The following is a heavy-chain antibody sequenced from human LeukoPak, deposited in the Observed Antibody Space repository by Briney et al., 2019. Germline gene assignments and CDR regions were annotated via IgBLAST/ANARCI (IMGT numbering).Heavy chain of an antibody. CDR2: INSDGSST. Sequence: PGGSLRLSCAASGFTFSSYWMHWVRQAPGKGLVWVSRINSDGSSTSYADSVKGRFTISRDNAKNTLYLQMNSLRAEDTAVYYCARADPGWWLSSHFDYWGQGTLVTVSS. D-gene: IGHD2-15*01. V-gene: IGHV3-74*01. CDR1: GFTFSSYW. J-gene: IGHJ4*02. CDR3: ARADPGWWLSSHFDY.